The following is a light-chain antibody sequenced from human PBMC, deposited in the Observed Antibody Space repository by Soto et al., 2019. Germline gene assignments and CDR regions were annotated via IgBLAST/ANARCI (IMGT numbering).Light chain of an antibody. Sequence: EIVLTQSPATLSLSPGERATLSCRASQSVSSYLAWYKQKPGQAPRLLIYDVSKRATGIPARFSGSGSGTDVTLTISSLEPEDFGVYYYQHRNNWPWTFGQGTKVEIK. CDR1: QSVSSY. CDR2: DVS. CDR3: QHRNNWPWT. J-gene: IGKJ1*01. V-gene: IGKV3-11*01.